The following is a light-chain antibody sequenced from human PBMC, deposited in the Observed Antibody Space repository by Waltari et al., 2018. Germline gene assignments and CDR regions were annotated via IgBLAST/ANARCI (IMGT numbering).Light chain of an antibody. J-gene: IGKJ4*01. V-gene: IGKV1-9*01. CDR3: QQLNSYPLT. CDR2: AAS. Sequence: IQLTQSPSSLSASVGDRVTITCRASQGISSYLAWYQQKPGKAPNLLIYAASTLQSWVPSRFSGSGSGTDFTLTISSLQPEDFATYYCQQLNSYPLTFGGGTKVEIK. CDR1: QGISSY.